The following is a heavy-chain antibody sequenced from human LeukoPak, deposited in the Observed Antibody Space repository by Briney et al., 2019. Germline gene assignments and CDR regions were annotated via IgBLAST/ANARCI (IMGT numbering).Heavy chain of an antibody. CDR3: ASSNVATTDYYYYMDV. CDR2: IIPIFGTA. D-gene: IGHD4-11*01. Sequence: GASVKVSCKASGGTFSSYAISWVRQAPGQGLEWMGGIIPIFGTANYAQKFQGRVTITADKSTSTAYMELSSLRSEDTAVYYCASSNVATTDYYYYMDVWGKGTTVTVSS. V-gene: IGHV1-69*06. CDR1: GGTFSSYA. J-gene: IGHJ6*03.